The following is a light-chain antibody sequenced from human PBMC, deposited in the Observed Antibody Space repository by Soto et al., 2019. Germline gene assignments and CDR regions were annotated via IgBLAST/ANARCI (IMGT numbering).Light chain of an antibody. CDR2: DST. CDR1: SSNIGAGYD. Sequence: QSVLTQPPSVSGAPGQRVTISCTGGSSNIGAGYDVQWYRQLPGTVPKLLIYDSTNRPSGVPDRFSGSKSDTSASLAITGLQAEDEADYYCSSYTTSTTTVFGGGTKLTVL. V-gene: IGLV1-40*01. J-gene: IGLJ2*01. CDR3: SSYTTSTTTV.